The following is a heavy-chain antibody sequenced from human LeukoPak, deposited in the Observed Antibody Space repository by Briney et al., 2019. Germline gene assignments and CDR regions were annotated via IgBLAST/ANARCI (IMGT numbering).Heavy chain of an antibody. V-gene: IGHV3-23*01. D-gene: IGHD1-1*01. Sequence: PGGSQRLSCAASGFTFSSYPMSWVRQAPGKGLEWVSAISGSGGNTYYADSVKGRFTISRDNSKNTLYLQMNSLRVEDTAVYYCAKKSTGTTGPDAFDIWGQGTMVTVSS. J-gene: IGHJ3*02. CDR1: GFTFSSYP. CDR3: AKKSTGTTGPDAFDI. CDR2: ISGSGGNT.